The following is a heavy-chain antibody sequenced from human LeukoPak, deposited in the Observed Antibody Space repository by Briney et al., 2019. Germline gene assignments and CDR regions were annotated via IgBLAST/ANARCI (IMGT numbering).Heavy chain of an antibody. D-gene: IGHD3-22*01. CDR2: IIPIFGTA. Sequence: SVKVSCKASGGTFSSYAISWVRQAPGQGLEWMGGIIPIFGTANYAQKFQGRVTITTDESTSTAYMELSSLRSEDTAVYYRTRDKLDYYDSSGYYSFDYWGQGTLVTVSS. V-gene: IGHV1-69*05. CDR3: TRDKLDYYDSSGYYSFDY. CDR1: GGTFSSYA. J-gene: IGHJ4*02.